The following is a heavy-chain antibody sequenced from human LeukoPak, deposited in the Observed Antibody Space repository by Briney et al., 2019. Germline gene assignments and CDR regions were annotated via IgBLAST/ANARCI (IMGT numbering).Heavy chain of an antibody. CDR3: ARVQRSSSGWYEAGLDY. D-gene: IGHD6-19*01. CDR2: INSDGSIT. CDR1: GFTFSSYW. Sequence: GGSLRLSCAASGFTFSSYWMYWVRQAPGKGVVWVSHINSDGSITSYADSVKGRFTISRDNAKNTLYLQMNSLIAEDTAVYYCARVQRSSSGWYEAGLDYWGQGTLVTVSS. J-gene: IGHJ4*02. V-gene: IGHV3-74*01.